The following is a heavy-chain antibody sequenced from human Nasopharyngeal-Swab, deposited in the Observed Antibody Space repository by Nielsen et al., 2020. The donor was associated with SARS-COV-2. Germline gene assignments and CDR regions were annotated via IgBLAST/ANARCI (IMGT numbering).Heavy chain of an antibody. J-gene: IGHJ4*02. V-gene: IGHV3-30*18. CDR2: ISYDGSNK. CDR1: GFTFSSYG. D-gene: IGHD3-16*01. Sequence: GGSLRLSCAASGFTFSSYGMHWVRQAPGKGLEWVAVISYDGSNKYYADSVKGRFTISRDNSKNTLYLQMNSLRAEDTAVYYCAKDPTRLWDVSIWGQGTLVTVSS. CDR3: AKDPTRLWDVSI.